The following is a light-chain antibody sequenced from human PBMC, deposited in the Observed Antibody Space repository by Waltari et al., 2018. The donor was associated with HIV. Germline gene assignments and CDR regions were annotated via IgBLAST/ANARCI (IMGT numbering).Light chain of an antibody. CDR3: SSYAGSDNFV. J-gene: IGLJ1*01. CDR2: AVN. CDR1: SRNVGGYNY. V-gene: IGLV2-8*01. Sequence: QSALTQPPSASGSLGQSVTISCTGTSRNVGGYNYVSWYQLQPGKGPKLMIFAVNKRPSVVPDRFSGSKSGNTASLTVSGLQAEDEADYYCSSYAGSDNFVFGTGTKVAVL.